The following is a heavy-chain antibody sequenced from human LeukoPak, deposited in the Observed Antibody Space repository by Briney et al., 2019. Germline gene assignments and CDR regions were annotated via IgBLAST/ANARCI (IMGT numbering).Heavy chain of an antibody. CDR2: IDHSGST. J-gene: IGHJ4*02. CDR3: ARDSALAQAVMFDY. CDR1: GGSFSGYY. D-gene: IGHD6-19*01. Sequence: SETLTLTCAVYGGSFSGYYWSWIRQPPGKGLEWTGSIDHSGSTYYNPSLQSRITISVDTSKNQFSLKLSSVTAADTAVYYCARDSALAQAVMFDYWGRGALVTVSS. V-gene: IGHV4-34*01.